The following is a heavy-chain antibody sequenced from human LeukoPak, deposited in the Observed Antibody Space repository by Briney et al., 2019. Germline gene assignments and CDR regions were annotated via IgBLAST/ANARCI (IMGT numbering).Heavy chain of an antibody. V-gene: IGHV4-34*01. J-gene: IGHJ4*02. D-gene: IGHD2-15*01. Sequence: SETLSLTCAVYGGSFSGYYWSWTRQPPGKVLEWIGEINHSGSTNYNPSLKSRVTISVDTSKNQFSLKLSSVTAADTAVYYCARHEDISPFDYWGQGTLVTVSS. CDR2: INHSGST. CDR3: ARHEDISPFDY. CDR1: GGSFSGYY.